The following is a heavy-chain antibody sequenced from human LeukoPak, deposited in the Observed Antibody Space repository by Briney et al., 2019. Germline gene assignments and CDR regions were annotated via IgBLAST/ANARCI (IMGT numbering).Heavy chain of an antibody. CDR1: GFAFSSYA. CDR2: ISGGGGST. V-gene: IGHV3-23*01. Sequence: GGSLRLSCAASGFAFSSYAMSWVRQAPGKGLEWVSAISGGGGSTNYADSVRGRFTVSRDNSKNTLYLLLNSLRAEETAVYYCAKASRIIGTIDYWGQGTLVTVSS. D-gene: IGHD1/OR15-1a*01. CDR3: AKASRIIGTIDY. J-gene: IGHJ4*02.